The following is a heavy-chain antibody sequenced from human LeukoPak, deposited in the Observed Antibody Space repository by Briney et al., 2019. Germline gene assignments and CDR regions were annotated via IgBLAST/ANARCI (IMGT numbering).Heavy chain of an antibody. CDR2: ISSSSSYI. J-gene: IGHJ5*02. CDR3: ARIPSADTIFGHPWFDP. Sequence: PGGSLRLSCAASGFTFSSYSMNWVRQAPGKGLGWVSSISSSSSYIYYADSEKGRFTISRDNAKNSPYLQMNSLRAEDTAVYYCARIPSADTIFGHPWFDPWGQGTLVTVSS. CDR1: GFTFSSYS. V-gene: IGHV3-21*01. D-gene: IGHD3-3*01.